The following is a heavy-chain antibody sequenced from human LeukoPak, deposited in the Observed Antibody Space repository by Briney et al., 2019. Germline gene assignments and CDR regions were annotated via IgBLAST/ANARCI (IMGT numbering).Heavy chain of an antibody. D-gene: IGHD3-16*02. Sequence: ASVKVSCKTSGYTFTGYYIHWVRQAPGQRLEWMGWINPNSGGTNFAQKFRGRVTMTRDTSISTAYMELSRLKSDDTAMYYCARSWGNYLDFDYWGQGTLVTVSS. CDR1: GYTFTGYY. CDR2: INPNSGGT. CDR3: ARSWGNYLDFDY. J-gene: IGHJ4*02. V-gene: IGHV1-2*02.